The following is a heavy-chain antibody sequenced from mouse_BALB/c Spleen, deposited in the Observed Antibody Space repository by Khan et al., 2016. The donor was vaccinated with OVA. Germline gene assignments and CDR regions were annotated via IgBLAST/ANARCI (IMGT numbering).Heavy chain of an antibody. V-gene: IGHV1-4*01. Sequence: VQLVESGAELARPGASVKMSCKASGYTFTSYTMYWVRQRPGQAPEWIGHINPSNNYTNYNQNFKDKATLIVDKSSSTAYMQLSSLTSEDSAVYYSVREGAYHRSDGWFAYWGQGTLVTVSA. CDR1: GYTFTSYT. CDR3: VREGAYHRSDGWFAY. CDR2: INPSNNYT. D-gene: IGHD2-14*01. J-gene: IGHJ3*01.